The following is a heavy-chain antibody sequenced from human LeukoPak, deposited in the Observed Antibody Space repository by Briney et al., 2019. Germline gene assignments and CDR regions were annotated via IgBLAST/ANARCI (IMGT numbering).Heavy chain of an antibody. J-gene: IGHJ4*02. CDR2: ISYSAGST. V-gene: IGHV3-23*01. CDR1: GFTFSSYA. D-gene: IGHD5-24*01. Sequence: GGSLRLSCAASGFTFSSYAMSWVRQAPGKGLEWVSAISYSAGSTYYADSVKGRFTISRDNSKNTLYLQMNSLRAEDTAVYYCAKSLWLQDYYFDYWGQGTLATVSS. CDR3: AKSLWLQDYYFDY.